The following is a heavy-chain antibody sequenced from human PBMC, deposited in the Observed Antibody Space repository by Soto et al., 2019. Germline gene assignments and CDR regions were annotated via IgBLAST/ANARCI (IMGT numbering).Heavy chain of an antibody. D-gene: IGHD6-19*01. CDR1: GFIFSSYA. Sequence: EVQLLESGGGLEQPGGSLRLTCAASGFIFSSYALSWVRQAPGKGLEWVSAISGSGTTTYYADSVKGRFTFSRDNSKNMLYLQMNSLRAEATAVYYCAKTHRGWYTQFDSWGRGTRVTVSS. J-gene: IGHJ4*02. V-gene: IGHV3-23*01. CDR2: ISGSGTTT. CDR3: AKTHRGWYTQFDS.